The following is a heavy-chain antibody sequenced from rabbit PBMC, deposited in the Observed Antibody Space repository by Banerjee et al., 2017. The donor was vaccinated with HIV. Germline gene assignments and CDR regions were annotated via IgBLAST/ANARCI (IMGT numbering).Heavy chain of an antibody. V-gene: IGHV1S40*01. D-gene: IGHD1-1*01. J-gene: IGHJ4*01. Sequence: TASGFSFSNGYVMCWVRQAPGKGLEWIACINTISGDTVYATWAKGRFTISKASWTTVTLQMTSLTAADTASYLCAGSLVDNANLWGPGTLVTVS. CDR3: AGSLVDNANL. CDR2: INTISGDT. CDR1: GFSFSNGYV.